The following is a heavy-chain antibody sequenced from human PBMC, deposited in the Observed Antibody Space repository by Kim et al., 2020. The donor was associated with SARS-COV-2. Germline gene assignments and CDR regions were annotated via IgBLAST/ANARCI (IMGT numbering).Heavy chain of an antibody. CDR2: ISNIESST. CDR1: GFTFSDYW. CDR3: RGVPAVVDYCGMDV. J-gene: IGHJ6*02. Sequence: GGSLRHSCAVSGFTFSDYWMHWVRQAPGKGLVWVSRISNIESSTSYADSVKGRFTISRDNAKNTLYLQMNSLRAEDTAVYYCRGVPAVVDYCGMDVWGQGTTVTVSS. V-gene: IGHV3-74*01. D-gene: IGHD2-2*01.